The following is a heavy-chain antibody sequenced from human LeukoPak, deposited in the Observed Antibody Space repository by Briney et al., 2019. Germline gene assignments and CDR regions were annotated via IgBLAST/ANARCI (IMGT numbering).Heavy chain of an antibody. Sequence: SETLSLTCVVYGGSFSGYYWSWIRQPPGKGLEWIGEINHSGSTNYNPSLKSRVTISVDTSRNQFSLKLSSVTAADTAVYYCARTNGYYGSGSSPWGQGTLVTVSS. J-gene: IGHJ5*02. CDR3: ARTNGYYGSGSSP. V-gene: IGHV4-34*01. CDR2: INHSGST. D-gene: IGHD3-10*01. CDR1: GGSFSGYY.